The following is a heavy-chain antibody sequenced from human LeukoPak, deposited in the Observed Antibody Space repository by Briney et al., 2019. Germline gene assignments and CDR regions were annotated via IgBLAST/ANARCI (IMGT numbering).Heavy chain of an antibody. D-gene: IGHD2-2*01. CDR2: INPNSGGT. CDR3: ARDASSTSCCDGFDF. Sequence: ASVKVSCKASGYTFTGYYLHWVRQAPGQGLEWMGWINPNSGGTNYAQKFQGRVTMTRDTSISTAYMELSSLRSDDTAVYYCARDASSTSCCDGFDFWGQGTMVTVSS. V-gene: IGHV1-2*02. CDR1: GYTFTGYY. J-gene: IGHJ3*01.